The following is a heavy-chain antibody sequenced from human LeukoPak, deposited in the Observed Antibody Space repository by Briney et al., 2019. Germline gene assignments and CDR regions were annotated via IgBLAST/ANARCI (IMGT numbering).Heavy chain of an antibody. CDR1: GYRFTNYW. CDR3: ARHTRGVDTALVQDAFDI. Sequence: GESLKISCKGSGYRFTNYWIGWVRQLPGKGLECMGIIYPDDSDIRYSPSFQGQVTISADKSVSTAYLQWSSLKASDTAIYYCARHTRGVDTALVQDAFDIWGQGTRVTVSS. V-gene: IGHV5-51*01. CDR2: IYPDDSDI. D-gene: IGHD5-18*01. J-gene: IGHJ3*02.